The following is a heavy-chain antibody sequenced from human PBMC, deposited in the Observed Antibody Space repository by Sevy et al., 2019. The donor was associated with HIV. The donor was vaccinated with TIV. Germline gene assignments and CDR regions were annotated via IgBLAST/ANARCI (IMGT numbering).Heavy chain of an antibody. Sequence: SETLSLTCTVSGGSISSSSYYWGWSRQHPGKGLEWIRSIYYSGSAYYNPSLKSRVTISVDTSKNQFSLKLTSVTAADTAVYYCARPPTSGREGGETWFDPWGQGTLVTVSS. CDR3: ARPPTSGREGGETWFDP. V-gene: IGHV4-39*01. CDR2: IYYSGSA. D-gene: IGHD3-10*01. CDR1: GGSISSSSYY. J-gene: IGHJ5*02.